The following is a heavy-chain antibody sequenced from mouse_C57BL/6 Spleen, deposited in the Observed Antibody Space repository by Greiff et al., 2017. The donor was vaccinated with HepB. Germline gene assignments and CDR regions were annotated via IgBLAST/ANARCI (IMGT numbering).Heavy chain of an antibody. CDR1: GFTFSSYA. J-gene: IGHJ4*01. D-gene: IGHD1-1*01. CDR2: ISDGGSYT. Sequence: EVQGVESGGGFVKPGGSLKLSCAASGFTFSSYAMSWVRQTPEKRLEWVATISDGGSYTYYPDNVKGRFTISRDNAKNNLYLQMSHLKSEDTAMYYCARDGSVYAMDYWGQGTSVTVSS. V-gene: IGHV5-4*01. CDR3: ARDGSVYAMDY.